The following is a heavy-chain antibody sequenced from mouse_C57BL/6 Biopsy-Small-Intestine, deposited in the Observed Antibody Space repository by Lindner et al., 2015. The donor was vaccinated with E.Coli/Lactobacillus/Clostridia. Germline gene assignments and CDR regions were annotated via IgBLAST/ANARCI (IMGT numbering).Heavy chain of an antibody. Sequence: SVKVSCKASGYTFSNYGISWVRQAPGQGLEWMGWISAYNGDTNYAQKFQGRIIMTTDTSTSTVHMELRSLRSDDTAVYYCARRSIYDSSLGTFDFWGQGTMVTVSS. V-gene: IGHV1-20*01. CDR2: ISAYNGDT. CDR3: ARRSIYDSSLGTFDF. D-gene: IGHD1-1*01. CDR1: GYTFSNYG. J-gene: IGHJ3*01.